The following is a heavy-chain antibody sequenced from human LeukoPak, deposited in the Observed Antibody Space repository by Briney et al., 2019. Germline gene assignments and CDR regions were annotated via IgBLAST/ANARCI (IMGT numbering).Heavy chain of an antibody. Sequence: GGSLRLSCAASGFTFSSYGMHWVRQAPGKGLEWVAVISYDGSNKYYADSVKGRFTISRDNSKNTLYPQMNSLRAEDTAVYYCAKDPQRYCSSTSCWDWFDPWGQGTLVTVSS. D-gene: IGHD2-2*01. CDR1: GFTFSSYG. CDR2: ISYDGSNK. J-gene: IGHJ5*02. CDR3: AKDPQRYCSSTSCWDWFDP. V-gene: IGHV3-30*18.